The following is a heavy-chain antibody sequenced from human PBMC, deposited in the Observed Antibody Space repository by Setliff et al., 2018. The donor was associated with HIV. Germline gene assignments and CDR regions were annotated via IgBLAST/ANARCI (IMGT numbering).Heavy chain of an antibody. Sequence: LSLTCTVSGDSIDSPHCWSWVRQAPGKGLEWLSIIYMAGNTYYADSVKGRFTIYRDNAKNSLFLQMSSLRAEDTAVYYCARLSPPDDYGDLGGIDYWGQGTLVTVSS. D-gene: IGHD4-17*01. V-gene: IGHV3-53*01. CDR1: GDSIDSPHC. J-gene: IGHJ4*02. CDR3: ARLSPPDDYGDLGGIDY. CDR2: IYMAGNT.